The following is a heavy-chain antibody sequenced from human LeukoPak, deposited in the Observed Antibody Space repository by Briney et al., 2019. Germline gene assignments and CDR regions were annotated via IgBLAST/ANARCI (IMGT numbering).Heavy chain of an antibody. CDR2: INHSGST. V-gene: IGHV4-34*01. CDR3: ARGYGSTSPLDY. CDR1: GGSFSGYY. J-gene: IGHJ4*02. Sequence: SETLSLTCAVYGGSFSGYYWSWIRQPPGKGLEWIGEINHSGSTNYNPSLKSRVTISVDTSKNQFSLKLSSVTAADTAVYYCARGYGSTSPLDYWGQGTLVTVSS. D-gene: IGHD2-2*01.